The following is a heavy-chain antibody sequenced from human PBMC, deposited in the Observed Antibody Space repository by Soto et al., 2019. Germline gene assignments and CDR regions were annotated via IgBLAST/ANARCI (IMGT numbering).Heavy chain of an antibody. Sequence: PSETLSLTCTDSGDSIRSYYWTWMRQPPGKGLELIEYIYYSGSTMYNPSLKSRVTISVDMSKNQFSLKLSSVIAADTAVYYCARAYGGFDNGLDVWGQGTAVTVSS. D-gene: IGHD5-12*01. CDR1: GDSIRSYY. V-gene: IGHV4-59*01. J-gene: IGHJ6*02. CDR3: ARAYGGFDNGLDV. CDR2: IYYSGST.